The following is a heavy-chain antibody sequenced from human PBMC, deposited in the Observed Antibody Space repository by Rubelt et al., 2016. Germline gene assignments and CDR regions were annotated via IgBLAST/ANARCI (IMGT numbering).Heavy chain of an antibody. CDR2: ISGNAANT. V-gene: IGHV3-23*01. Sequence: GKGLEWVSTISGNAANTHYADSVKGRFTISRDNSKNTLYLQMTSLRAEDTAVYFCAKDPYLAVAGYFQHWGQGTLVTVSS. D-gene: IGHD6-19*01. CDR3: AKDPYLAVAGYFQH. J-gene: IGHJ1*01.